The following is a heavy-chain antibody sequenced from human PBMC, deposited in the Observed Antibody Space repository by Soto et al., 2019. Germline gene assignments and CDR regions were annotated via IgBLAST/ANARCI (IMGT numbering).Heavy chain of an antibody. CDR1: GGTFSSYT. CDR3: ARGNHRWLQLWYFDL. CDR2: IIPIFGTV. D-gene: IGHD5-12*01. Sequence: QVQLVQSGAEVKKPGSSVTVSCKASGGTFSSYTFSWVRQAPGQGLEWMGGIIPIFGTVNYAQKFQGRVTITADESTSTAYMELSSLRSEDTAVYYCARGNHRWLQLWYFDLWGRGTLVTVSS. J-gene: IGHJ2*01. V-gene: IGHV1-69*12.